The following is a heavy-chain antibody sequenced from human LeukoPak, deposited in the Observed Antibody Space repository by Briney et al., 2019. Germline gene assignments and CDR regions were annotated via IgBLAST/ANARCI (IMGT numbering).Heavy chain of an antibody. CDR2: ISSSTSYT. CDR3: AKDRGYVALMIDY. V-gene: IGHV3-11*05. CDR1: GFTFYDYH. Sequence: GGSLRLSCVASGFTFYDYHMSWIRQAPGKGLEWVSYISSSTSYTNYADSVKGRFTISRDNAKNSLYLQMNSLRAEDTAVYYCAKDRGYVALMIDYWGQGTLVTVSS. D-gene: IGHD5-12*01. J-gene: IGHJ4*02.